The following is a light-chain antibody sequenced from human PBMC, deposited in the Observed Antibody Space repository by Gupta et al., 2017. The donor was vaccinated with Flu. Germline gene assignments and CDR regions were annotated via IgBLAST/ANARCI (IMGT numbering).Light chain of an antibody. V-gene: IGKV3D-15*01. J-gene: IGKJ4*01. CDR2: GAS. CDR3: QQDNTWPIT. Sequence: PATLSVSPGERATLSCRASQTVSTSLAWYQQKPGQVPRLLIYGASIRATGIPARFTGSGSGTEFSLTISRLQTEDFAVYYCQQDNTWPITFGGGTKLEIK. CDR1: QTVSTS.